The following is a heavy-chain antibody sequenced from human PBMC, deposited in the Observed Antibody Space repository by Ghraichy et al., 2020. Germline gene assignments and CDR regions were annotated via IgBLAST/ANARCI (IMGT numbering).Heavy chain of an antibody. CDR3: AKELAY. CDR1: GGSISATSGH. Sequence: SQTLSLTCSVSGGSISATSGHWSWIRQPAGKGLEWIGRLYASGSTHYNPSLKSRVTMSLDTSKNQFSLKLTSVTAADSAVYYCAKELAYWGQGTLVTVSS. J-gene: IGHJ4*02. V-gene: IGHV4-61*02. CDR2: LYASGST.